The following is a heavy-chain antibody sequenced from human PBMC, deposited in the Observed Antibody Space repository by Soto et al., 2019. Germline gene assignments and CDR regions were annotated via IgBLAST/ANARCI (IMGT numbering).Heavy chain of an antibody. D-gene: IGHD6-13*01. CDR2: INHSGST. J-gene: IGHJ4*02. CDR1: GGSFSGYY. CDR3: ARGIAAAGTR. Sequence: SETLSLTCAVYGGSFSGYYWSWIRRPPGKGLEWIGEINHSGSTNYNPSLKSRVTISVDTSKNQFSLKLSSVTAADTAVYYCARGIAAAGTRWGQGTLVTVSS. V-gene: IGHV4-34*01.